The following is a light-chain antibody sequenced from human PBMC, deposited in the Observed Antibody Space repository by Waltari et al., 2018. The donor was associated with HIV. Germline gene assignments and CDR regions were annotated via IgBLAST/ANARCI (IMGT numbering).Light chain of an antibody. Sequence: DFVMSQSPDSLAAYLGARATITCTSSQSVLYRSNNMNYLSWYQQKAGQPPKLLIYWASTRASGVPDRIRGSGSGTDFTLTINSLQAEDVAVYYCQQYYNTPYTFGQGTKLEIK. CDR1: QSVLYRSNNMNY. CDR2: WAS. CDR3: QQYYNTPYT. J-gene: IGKJ2*01. V-gene: IGKV4-1*01.